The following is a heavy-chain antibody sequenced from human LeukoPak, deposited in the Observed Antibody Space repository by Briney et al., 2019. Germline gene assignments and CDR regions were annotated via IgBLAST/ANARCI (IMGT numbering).Heavy chain of an antibody. J-gene: IGHJ6*03. CDR3: ARFRRPLDSSESYMDV. D-gene: IGHD1-1*01. CDR1: GYTFTNYW. V-gene: IGHV5-51*01. CDR2: IYPGDSDT. Sequence: GESLKISCKGSGYTFTNYWIAWVRQMPGKGLEWMGIIYPGDSDTRYSPSFQGQVTISDDKSVSTAYLEWSSLKASDTAMYYCARFRRPLDSSESYMDVWGKGTTVTISS.